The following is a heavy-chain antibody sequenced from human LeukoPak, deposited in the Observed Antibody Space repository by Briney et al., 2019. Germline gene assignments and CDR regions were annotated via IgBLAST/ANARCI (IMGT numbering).Heavy chain of an antibody. Sequence: GVSLRLSCAASGFTFSSYAMSWVRQAPGKGLEWASAISGSGGSTYYADSVKGRFTISRDNSKNTLYLQMNSLRAEDTAVYYCAKDRRSGVRGVVFDHWGQGTLVTVSS. CDR3: AKDRRSGVRGVVFDH. J-gene: IGHJ4*02. D-gene: IGHD3-10*01. V-gene: IGHV3-23*01. CDR1: GFTFSSYA. CDR2: ISGSGGST.